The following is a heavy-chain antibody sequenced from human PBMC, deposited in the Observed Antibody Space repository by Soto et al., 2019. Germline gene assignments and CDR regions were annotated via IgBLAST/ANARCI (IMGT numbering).Heavy chain of an antibody. Sequence: GASVKVSCKASGYTFTSYAMHWVRQAPGQRLEWMGWINAGNGNTKYSQKFQGRVTITRDTSASTAYMELSSLRSEDTAVYYCARVNFLIRYYYYYGMDVWGQGTTVTVSS. D-gene: IGHD2-8*01. CDR1: GYTFTSYA. J-gene: IGHJ6*02. V-gene: IGHV1-3*01. CDR3: ARVNFLIRYYYYYGMDV. CDR2: INAGNGNT.